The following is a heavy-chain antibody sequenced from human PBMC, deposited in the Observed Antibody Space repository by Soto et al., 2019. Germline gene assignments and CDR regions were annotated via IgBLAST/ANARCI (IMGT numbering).Heavy chain of an antibody. Sequence: PVGSLRLSCAASGFTVSSYAVSWVRQAPGKGLEWVSAISGSGDNTYYAVSVKGRFTISRDNSKDTLYLQMNSLRAEDTAVYYCAKETKFVESFVTIDYWGQGTLVTVSS. CDR2: ISGSGDNT. D-gene: IGHD3-10*01. CDR1: GFTVSSYA. J-gene: IGHJ4*02. CDR3: AKETKFVESFVTIDY. V-gene: IGHV3-23*01.